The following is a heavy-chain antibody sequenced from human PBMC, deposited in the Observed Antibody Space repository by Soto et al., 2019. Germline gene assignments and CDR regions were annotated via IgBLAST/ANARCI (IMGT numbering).Heavy chain of an antibody. CDR2: IDPSDSQT. D-gene: IGHD3-3*01. Sequence: LGESLKISCKGSGYSFAGYWITWVRQKPGKGLEWMGRIDPSDSQTYYSPSFRGHVTISVTKSITTVFLQWSSLRASDTAVYYCARATYYDFWSGYSNWFDPWGQGTLVTVSS. J-gene: IGHJ5*02. CDR1: GYSFAGYW. V-gene: IGHV5-10-1*01. CDR3: ARATYYDFWSGYSNWFDP.